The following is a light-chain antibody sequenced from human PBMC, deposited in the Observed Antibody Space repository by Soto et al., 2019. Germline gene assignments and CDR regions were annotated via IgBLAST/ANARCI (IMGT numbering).Light chain of an antibody. V-gene: IGLV2-14*03. CDR3: SSYTDSTVVV. Sequence: QSVLTQPASVSGSPGQSITISCTGSSSDVGGYDYVSWYQQHPGKAPKLIIYDVSDRPSGVSDRFSAAKSGNTASLTISGLQSEDEAVYYCSSYTDSTVVVFGGGTKLTVL. J-gene: IGLJ2*01. CDR2: DVS. CDR1: SSDVGGYDY.